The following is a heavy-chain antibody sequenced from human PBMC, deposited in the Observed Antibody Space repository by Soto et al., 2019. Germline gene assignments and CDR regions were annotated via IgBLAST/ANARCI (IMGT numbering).Heavy chain of an antibody. Sequence: VASVKVFCKASGYTFTSYGISWVRQAPGQGLEWMGWISAYNGNTNYAQKLQGRVTMTTDTSTSTAYMELRRLRSADTAVYYCAREGPVAGTPLPEYYYGMDVWGQGTTVTVSS. CDR2: ISAYNGNT. CDR1: GYTFTSYG. CDR3: AREGPVAGTPLPEYYYGMDV. D-gene: IGHD6-19*01. V-gene: IGHV1-18*01. J-gene: IGHJ6*02.